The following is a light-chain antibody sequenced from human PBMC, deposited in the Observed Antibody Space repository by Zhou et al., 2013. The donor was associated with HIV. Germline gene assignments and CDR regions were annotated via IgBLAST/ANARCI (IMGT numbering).Light chain of an antibody. V-gene: IGKV3-20*01. Sequence: EIVLTQSPDILSLSPGERATLSCRASRAVEDRYLAWYQQKPGQAPRLLIFGTYIRATGIPDRFSGSGSGVDFTLTISGLEPEDFAVYYCQHYGSSPTFGPGTKVDIK. CDR3: QHYGSSPT. CDR2: GTY. J-gene: IGKJ3*01. CDR1: RAVEDRY.